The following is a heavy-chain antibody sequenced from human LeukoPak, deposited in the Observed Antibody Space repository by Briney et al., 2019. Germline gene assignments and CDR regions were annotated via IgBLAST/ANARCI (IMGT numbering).Heavy chain of an antibody. D-gene: IGHD6-19*01. CDR1: GFTFSSYA. V-gene: IGHV3-23*01. CDR2: ISGSGGST. J-gene: IGHJ3*02. Sequence: GGSLRLSCAASGFTFSSYAMSWVRQAPGKGLKWVSAISGSGGSTYYADSVKGRFTISRDNSKNTLYLQMNSLRAEDTAVYYCAKTRSLGQWLPTGAFDIWGQGTMVTVSS. CDR3: AKTRSLGQWLPTGAFDI.